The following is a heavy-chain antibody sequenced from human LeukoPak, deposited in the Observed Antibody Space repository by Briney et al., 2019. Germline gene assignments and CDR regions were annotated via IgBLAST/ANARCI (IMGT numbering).Heavy chain of an antibody. CDR2: ISSNGGST. V-gene: IGHV3-64*01. CDR3: ARAPGGSGFLDY. J-gene: IGHJ4*02. CDR1: GFTFSSYA. Sequence: GGSLRLFCAASGFTFSSYAMHWVRQAPGKGLEYVSAISSNGGSTYYANSVKGRFTISRDNSKNTLYLQMGSLRAEDMAVYYCARAPGGSGFLDYWGQGTLVTVSS. D-gene: IGHD3-22*01.